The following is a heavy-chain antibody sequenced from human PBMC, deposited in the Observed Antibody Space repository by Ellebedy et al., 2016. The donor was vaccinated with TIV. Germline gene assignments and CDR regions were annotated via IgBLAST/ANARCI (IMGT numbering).Heavy chain of an antibody. CDR2: ISAYNGNT. Sequence: ASVKVSXXASGYTFTSYGISWVRQAPGQGLEWMGWISAYNGNTNYAQKLQGRVTMTTDTSTSTAYMELRSLRSDDTAVYYCARSKSQYYDFWSGYLNWGQGTLVTVSS. CDR3: ARSKSQYYDFWSGYLN. D-gene: IGHD3-3*01. J-gene: IGHJ4*02. V-gene: IGHV1-18*04. CDR1: GYTFTSYG.